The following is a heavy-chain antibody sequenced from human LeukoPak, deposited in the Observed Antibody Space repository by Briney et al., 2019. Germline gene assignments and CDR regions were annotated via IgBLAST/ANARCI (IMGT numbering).Heavy chain of an antibody. Sequence: PSETLSLTCAVYGGSFSGYYWSWIRQPPGKGLEWIGEINHSGSTNYNPSLKSRVTISVDTSKNQFSLKLSSVTAADTAVYYCASRLSTSGQPSAENNWFDPWGQGTLVTVSS. J-gene: IGHJ5*02. V-gene: IGHV4-34*01. D-gene: IGHD2-2*01. CDR3: ASRLSTSGQPSAENNWFDP. CDR2: INHSGST. CDR1: GGSFSGYY.